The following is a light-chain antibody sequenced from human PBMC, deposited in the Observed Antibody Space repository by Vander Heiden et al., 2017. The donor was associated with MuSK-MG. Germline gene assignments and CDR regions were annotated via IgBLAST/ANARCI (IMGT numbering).Light chain of an antibody. J-gene: IGKJ4*01. CDR3: QQYYSPPHT. V-gene: IGKV1-NL1*01. Sequence: DIQMTQSPSSLSASVGDRVTITCRASQGISNSLAWYQQKPGKAPKLLIYGASRLESGVPSRFSGSGSGTDNTLTISSLQPEDFATYYCQQYYSPPHTFGGGTKVENK. CDR1: QGISNS. CDR2: GAS.